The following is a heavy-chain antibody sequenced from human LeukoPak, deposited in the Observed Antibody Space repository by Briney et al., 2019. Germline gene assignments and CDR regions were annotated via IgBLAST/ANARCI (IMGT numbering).Heavy chain of an antibody. CDR2: IIPIFGTA. CDR1: GYIFTRYY. D-gene: IGHD2-15*01. Sequence: SVKVSCKASGYIFTRYYLHWVRQAPGQGLEWMGGIIPIFGTANYAQKFQGRVTITADESTSTAYMELSSLRSEDTAVYYCASSGYCSGGSCYYDAFDIWGQGTMVTVSS. V-gene: IGHV1-69*13. J-gene: IGHJ3*02. CDR3: ASSGYCSGGSCYYDAFDI.